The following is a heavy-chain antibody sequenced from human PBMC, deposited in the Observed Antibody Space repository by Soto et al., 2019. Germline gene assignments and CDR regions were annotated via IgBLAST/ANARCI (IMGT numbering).Heavy chain of an antibody. V-gene: IGHV3-23*01. Sequence: GGSLRLSCAASGFTFSRYVVSWVRQAPGKGLEWVAAISGSGTTYYTNSVEGRATISRDNSQDTLFLQMNSLSDEDTALYYCARYGSGWYLDNWGQGTLVTVSS. CDR2: ISGSGTT. J-gene: IGHJ4*02. CDR1: GFTFSRYV. D-gene: IGHD6-19*01. CDR3: ARYGSGWYLDN.